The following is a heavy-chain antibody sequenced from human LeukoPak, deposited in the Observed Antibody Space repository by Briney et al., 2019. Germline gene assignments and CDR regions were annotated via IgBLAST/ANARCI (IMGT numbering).Heavy chain of an antibody. J-gene: IGHJ4*02. CDR3: ARGPDFGDRLDYFDY. D-gene: IGHD4-17*01. V-gene: IGHV3-7*01. Sequence: GRPLRLSCAASGITFSRHWMGWVRQAPGKGPGWVASIKQDGSQYSVDSVKGRFFISRDNAKNSVSLQMSSLRGEDTAVYYCARGPDFGDRLDYFDYWGQGTLITVS. CDR1: GITFSRHW. CDR2: IKQDGSQ.